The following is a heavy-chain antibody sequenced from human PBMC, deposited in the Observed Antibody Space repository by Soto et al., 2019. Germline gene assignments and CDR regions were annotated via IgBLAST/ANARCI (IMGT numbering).Heavy chain of an antibody. CDR1: GGPFSSHT. J-gene: IGHJ2*01. V-gene: IGHV1-69*08. CDR3: ARPDFGDYWYFDV. D-gene: IGHD4-17*01. Sequence: QDQLVQSGAEVKKPGSSVKVSCKAFGGPFSSHTFSWVRQAPGQGLEWMGRIIPALGTTTYAQKFQGRVTITADEPVTTVYRELNSLRTGDTAVYYCARPDFGDYWYFDVWGRGTLVTVSS. CDR2: IIPALGTT.